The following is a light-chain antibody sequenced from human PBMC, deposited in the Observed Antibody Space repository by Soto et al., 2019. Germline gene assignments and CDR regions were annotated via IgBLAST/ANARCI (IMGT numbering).Light chain of an antibody. CDR1: SSDVGGYNY. J-gene: IGLJ2*01. CDR3: CSYTSSSTRVV. CDR2: DVN. Sequence: QSVLTQPASVSGSPGQSITISCTGTSSDVGGYNYVSWYQQHPGKAPKLMIYDVNNRPSGVSNRFSGSKSGNTASLTISGLQAEDEADYYCCSYTSSSTRVVFGGGTKLTVL. V-gene: IGLV2-14*01.